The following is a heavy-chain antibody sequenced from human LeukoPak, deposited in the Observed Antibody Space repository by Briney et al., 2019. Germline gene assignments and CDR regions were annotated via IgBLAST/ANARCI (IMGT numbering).Heavy chain of an antibody. CDR3: ARDGVVVTAIPSGLYDY. CDR1: GFTFSNYN. CDR2: ISSCSTYI. J-gene: IGHJ4*02. Sequence: LRLSCAASGFTFSNYNMTSVRQAPAKGVEWVSSISSCSTYISYADSVKGRLAISRDNAKNSLYLQMNSLRAEDTALYYCARDGVVVTAIPSGLYDYWGQGTLVTVSS. D-gene: IGHD2-21*02. V-gene: IGHV3-21*01.